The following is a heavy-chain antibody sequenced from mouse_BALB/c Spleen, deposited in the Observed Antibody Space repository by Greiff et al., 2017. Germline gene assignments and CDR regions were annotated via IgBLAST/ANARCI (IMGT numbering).Heavy chain of an antibody. D-gene: IGHD1-1*02. CDR2: INPGSGGT. CDR3: ARERWGFAY. J-gene: IGHJ3*01. CDR1: GYAFTNYL. Sequence: VKVVESGAELVRPGTSVKVSCKASGYAFTNYLIEWVKQRPGQGLEWIGVINPGSGGTNYNEKFKGKATLTADKSSSTAYMQLSSLTSDDSAVYFCARERWGFAYWGQGTLVTVSA. V-gene: IGHV1-54*01.